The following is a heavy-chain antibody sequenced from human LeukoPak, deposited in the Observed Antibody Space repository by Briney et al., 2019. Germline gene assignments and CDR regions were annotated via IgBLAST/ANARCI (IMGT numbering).Heavy chain of an antibody. J-gene: IGHJ4*02. D-gene: IGHD3-22*01. CDR1: GFTFSSYA. CDR2: ISGSGGST. Sequence: GGSLRLSCAASGFTFSSYAMSWVRQAPGKGLEWVSAISGSGGSTYYADSVKGRFTISRDNSKNTLYLQMNSLRAEDTAVYYCAKDFHSSGYYFEFWTFDYWGQGILVTVSP. V-gene: IGHV3-23*01. CDR3: AKDFHSSGYYFEFWTFDY.